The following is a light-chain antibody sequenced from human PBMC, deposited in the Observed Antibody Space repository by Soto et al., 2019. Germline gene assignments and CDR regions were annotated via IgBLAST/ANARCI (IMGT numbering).Light chain of an antibody. J-gene: IGKJ1*01. V-gene: IGKV3-20*01. CDR2: GAS. CDR1: QTVSNSY. CDR3: QQCYRAPPT. Sequence: EIVLTQSPGTLSLSPGERVTLSPRASQTVSNSYLVWYKQKPGQAPRIFRSGASSRAPGIPDRFSGRGSGTEFTLTISRLEPEDFAVYYCQQCYRAPPTFGQGTKVDIK.